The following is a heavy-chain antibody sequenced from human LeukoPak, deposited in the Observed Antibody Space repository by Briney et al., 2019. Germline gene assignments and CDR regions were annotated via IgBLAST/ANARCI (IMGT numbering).Heavy chain of an antibody. Sequence: ASVKVSCKASGGTFSSYAITWVRQAPGQGLEWMGRIIPILGIANYAQKFQGRVTITADESTSTAYMELSSLRSEDTAVYYCARDRLAGYYYDSSSSVGNFDYWGQGTLVTVSS. V-gene: IGHV1-69*04. CDR3: ARDRLAGYYYDSSSSVGNFDY. J-gene: IGHJ4*02. CDR2: IIPILGIA. D-gene: IGHD3-22*01. CDR1: GGTFSSYA.